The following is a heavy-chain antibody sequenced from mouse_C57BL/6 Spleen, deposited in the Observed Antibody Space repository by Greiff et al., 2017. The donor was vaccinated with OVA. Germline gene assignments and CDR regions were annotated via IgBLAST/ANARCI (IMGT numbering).Heavy chain of an antibody. V-gene: IGHV5-9-1*02. CDR2: ISSGGDYI. D-gene: IGHD1-1*01. CDR1: GFTFSSYA. Sequence: EVKLVESGEGLVKPGGSLKLSCAASGFTFSSYAMSWVRQTPEKRLEWVAYISSGGDYIYYADTVKGRFTISRDNARNTQYRQMRSPKSEDKAMYNCTREPGSSYGYFDVWGTGTTVTVSS. J-gene: IGHJ1*03. CDR3: TREPGSSYGYFDV.